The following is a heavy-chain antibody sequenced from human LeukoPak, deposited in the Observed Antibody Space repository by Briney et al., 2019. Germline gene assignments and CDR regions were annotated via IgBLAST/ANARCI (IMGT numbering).Heavy chain of an antibody. CDR2: ITSGSSYR. Sequence: GGSLRLSCAASGFTFSSYNMNWVRQAPRKGLEWVSSITSGSSYRFYADSVKGRFTISRDNAKNSLYLQMNSLRAEDTAVYYCARDPYSGSYGNYYYYFMDVWGKGTTVTISS. D-gene: IGHD1-26*01. CDR1: GFTFSSYN. J-gene: IGHJ6*03. V-gene: IGHV3-21*01. CDR3: ARDPYSGSYGNYYYYFMDV.